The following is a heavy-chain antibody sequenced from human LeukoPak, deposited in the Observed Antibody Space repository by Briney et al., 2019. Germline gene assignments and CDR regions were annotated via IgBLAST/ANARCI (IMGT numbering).Heavy chain of an antibody. V-gene: IGHV5-51*01. CDR2: IYPGDSDT. Sequence: GESLKISFKGSGYSFTSYWIGWVRQMPGKGLEWMGIIYPGDSDTRYSPSFEGQVTISADKSISTAYLEWSNLKASDTAIYYCARRYGRPFDYWGQGTLVTVSS. CDR1: GYSFTSYW. J-gene: IGHJ4*02. D-gene: IGHD4-17*01. CDR3: ARRYGRPFDY.